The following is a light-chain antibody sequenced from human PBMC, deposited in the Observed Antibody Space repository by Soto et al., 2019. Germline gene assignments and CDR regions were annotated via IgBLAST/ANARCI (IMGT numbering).Light chain of an antibody. V-gene: IGKV2-28*01. CDR1: QSLLHSNGYNY. CDR3: MQAIQTPRT. Sequence: DIVMTQSPLSLPVTPGEPASISCRSSQSLLHSNGYNYLDLYLQKPGQSPQLLIYLGSNRASGVTDRFSGSGSGTDFTLKISRVEAEDVGVYYCMQAIQTPRTFGQGTKVEIK. J-gene: IGKJ1*01. CDR2: LGS.